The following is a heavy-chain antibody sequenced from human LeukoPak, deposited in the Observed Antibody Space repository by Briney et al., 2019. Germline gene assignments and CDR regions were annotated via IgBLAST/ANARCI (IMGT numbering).Heavy chain of an antibody. CDR2: IYHSGST. CDR1: GYSISSGYY. J-gene: IGHJ3*02. V-gene: IGHV4-38-2*02. Sequence: SETLSPTCTVSGYSISSGYYWGWIRQPPGKGLEWIGSIYHSGSTYYNPSLKSRVTISVDTSKNQFSLKLSSVTAADTAVYYCASSKSVAGAFDAFDIWGQGTMVTVSS. D-gene: IGHD6-19*01. CDR3: ASSKSVAGAFDAFDI.